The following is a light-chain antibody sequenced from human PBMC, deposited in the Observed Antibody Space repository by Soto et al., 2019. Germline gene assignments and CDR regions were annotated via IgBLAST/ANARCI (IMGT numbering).Light chain of an antibody. V-gene: IGLV1-44*01. CDR2: SNN. J-gene: IGLJ3*02. CDR3: AAWHDRLKGVV. Sequence: QSVLTQPPSASGTPGQRVTISCSGSSSNIGSNPVNWYQQLPGTAPKLLIYSNNQRPSGVPDRFSGSKSGTSASLAISGLQSEDEADYYCAAWHDRLKGVVFGGGTKLTVL. CDR1: SSNIGSNP.